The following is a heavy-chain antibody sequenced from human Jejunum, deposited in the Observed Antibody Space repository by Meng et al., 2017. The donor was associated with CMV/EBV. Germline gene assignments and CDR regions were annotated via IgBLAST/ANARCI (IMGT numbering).Heavy chain of an antibody. CDR3: ARDSNLSGLAY. CDR1: GASISNYY. Sequence: QVQLRESGPGLVKPSEXLSLTCTASGASISNYYWSWIRQPAGKGLEWIGRVYISGTTNYNPSLKSRVTMSIDTSKNQFSLKLTSVTAADTAVYYCARDSNLSGLAYWGQGTLVTVSS. V-gene: IGHV4-4*07. J-gene: IGHJ4*02. D-gene: IGHD3-10*01. CDR2: VYISGTT.